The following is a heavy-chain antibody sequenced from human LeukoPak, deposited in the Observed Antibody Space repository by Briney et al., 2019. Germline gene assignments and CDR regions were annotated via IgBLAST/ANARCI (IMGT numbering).Heavy chain of an antibody. CDR1: GGSISSYY. CDR3: ARGRRSWGIAARVAGPFDY. V-gene: IGHV4-4*07. J-gene: IGHJ4*02. D-gene: IGHD6-6*01. CDR2: IYTSGST. Sequence: SETLSLTCTVSGGSISSYYWSWIRQPAGKGLEWIGRIYTSGSTNYNPSLKSRVTISVDASKNQFSLKLSSVTAADTAVYYCARGRRSWGIAARVAGPFDYWGQGTLVTVSS.